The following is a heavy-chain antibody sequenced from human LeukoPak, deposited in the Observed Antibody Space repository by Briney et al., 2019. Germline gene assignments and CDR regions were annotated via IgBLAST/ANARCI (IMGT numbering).Heavy chain of an antibody. V-gene: IGHV3-23*01. D-gene: IGHD5-18*01. CDR1: GFSFSNYA. Sequence: GGSLRLSCAASGFSFSNYAMSWVRQAPGKGLEWVSAISGSGGSTYYADSVKGRFTISRDNSKNTLYLQMNSLRAGDTAVYYCAKDVGGYSYGYYFDYWGQGTLVTVSS. CDR2: ISGSGGST. J-gene: IGHJ4*02. CDR3: AKDVGGYSYGYYFDY.